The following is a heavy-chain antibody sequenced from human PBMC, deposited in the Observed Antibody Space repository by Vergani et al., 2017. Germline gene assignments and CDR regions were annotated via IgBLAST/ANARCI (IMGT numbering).Heavy chain of an antibody. V-gene: IGHV3-48*03. Sequence: EVQLVESGGGLVQPGGSLRLSCAASGFTFSSYEMNWVRQAPGKGLEWVSYISSSGSTIYYADSVKGRFTISRDNAKNSLYLQMNSLRAEDTAVYYCAKVKRNYDFWSGYIGAFDIWGQGTMVTVSS. CDR2: ISSSGSTI. CDR3: AKVKRNYDFWSGYIGAFDI. J-gene: IGHJ3*02. D-gene: IGHD3-3*01. CDR1: GFTFSSYE.